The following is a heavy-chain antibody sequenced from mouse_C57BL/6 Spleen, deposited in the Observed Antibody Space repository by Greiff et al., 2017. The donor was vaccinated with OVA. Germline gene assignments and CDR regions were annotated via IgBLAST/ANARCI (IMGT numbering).Heavy chain of an antibody. CDR3: AGTTVVATDYAMDY. V-gene: IGHV5-17*01. Sequence: EVHLVESGGGLVKPGGSLKLSCAASGFTFSDYGMHWVRQAPEKGLEWVAYISSGSSTIYYADTVKGRFTISRDNAKNTLFLQMTSLRSEDTAMYYCAGTTVVATDYAMDYWGQGTSVTVSS. D-gene: IGHD1-1*01. CDR2: ISSGSSTI. J-gene: IGHJ4*01. CDR1: GFTFSDYG.